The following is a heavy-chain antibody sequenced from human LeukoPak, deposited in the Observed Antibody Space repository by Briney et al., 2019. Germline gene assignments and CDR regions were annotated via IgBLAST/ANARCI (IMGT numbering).Heavy chain of an antibody. CDR1: GYTFTSYG. CDR2: ISAYNGNT. CDR3: ARESAWGSGWYYFDY. Sequence: ASVKVSCKASGYTFTSYGISWVRQAPGQGLEWMGWISAYNGNTNYAQKLQGRVTMTTDTSTSTAYKELRSLRSDDTAVYYCARESAWGSGWYYFDYWGQGTLVTVSS. D-gene: IGHD6-19*01. J-gene: IGHJ4*02. V-gene: IGHV1-18*01.